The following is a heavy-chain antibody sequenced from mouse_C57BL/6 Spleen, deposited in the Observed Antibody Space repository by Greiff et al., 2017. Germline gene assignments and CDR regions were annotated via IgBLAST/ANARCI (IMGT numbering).Heavy chain of an antibody. CDR2: INPYNGGT. J-gene: IGHJ4*01. D-gene: IGHD1-1*01. Sequence: EVQLQQSGPVLVKPGASVKMSCKASGYTFTDYYMNWVKQSHGKSLEWIGVINPYNGGTSYNQKFKGKATLTVDKSSSTAYMELNSLTSEDSAVYYCARRDYGSSLYAMDYWGQGTSVTVSS. V-gene: IGHV1-19*01. CDR1: GYTFTDYY. CDR3: ARRDYGSSLYAMDY.